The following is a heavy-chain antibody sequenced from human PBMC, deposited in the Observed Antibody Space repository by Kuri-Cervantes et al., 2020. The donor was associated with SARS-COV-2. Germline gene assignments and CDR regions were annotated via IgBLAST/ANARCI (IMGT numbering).Heavy chain of an antibody. CDR2: IYYSGST. D-gene: IGHD4-17*01. Sequence: GSLRLSCTVSGGSISSYYWSWIRQPPGKGLEWIGYIYYSGSTNYNPSLKSRVTISVDTSKNQFSLKLSSVTAADTAVYYCARRDTVTTFDYWGQGTLVTVSS. CDR1: GGSISSYY. CDR3: ARRDTVTTFDY. J-gene: IGHJ4*02. V-gene: IGHV4-59*12.